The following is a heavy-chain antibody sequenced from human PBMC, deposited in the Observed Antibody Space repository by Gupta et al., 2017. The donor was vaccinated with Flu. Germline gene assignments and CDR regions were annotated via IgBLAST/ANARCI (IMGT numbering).Heavy chain of an antibody. CDR1: GFTFSSYA. Sequence: EVQLLESGGGLVQPGGSLRLSCAASGFTFSSYAMSWVRQAPGKGLEWVSAISGSGGSTYYADSVKGRFTISRDNSKNTLYLQMNSLRAEDTAVYYCAKTLYSSPFYYYYGMDVWGQGTTVTVSS. CDR2: ISGSGGST. D-gene: IGHD6-6*01. V-gene: IGHV3-23*01. J-gene: IGHJ6*02. CDR3: AKTLYSSPFYYYYGMDV.